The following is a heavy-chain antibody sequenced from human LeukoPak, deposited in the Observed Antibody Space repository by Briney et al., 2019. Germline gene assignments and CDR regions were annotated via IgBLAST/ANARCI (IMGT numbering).Heavy chain of an antibody. V-gene: IGHV4-34*01. Sequence: SETLSLTCAVYGGSFSGYYWSWIRQPPGKGLEWIGEINHSGSTNYNPSLKSRVTISVDTSKNQFSLKLSSVTAADTAVYYCARLRPRPYYYDSSGYGYWGQGTLVTVSS. J-gene: IGHJ4*02. CDR1: GGSFSGYY. CDR2: INHSGST. D-gene: IGHD3-22*01. CDR3: ARLRPRPYYYDSSGYGY.